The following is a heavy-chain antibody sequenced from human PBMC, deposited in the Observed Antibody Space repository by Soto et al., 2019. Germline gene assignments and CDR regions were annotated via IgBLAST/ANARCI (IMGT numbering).Heavy chain of an antibody. CDR2: ISGSGSNI. V-gene: IGHV3-48*01. CDR3: ATDLNWAFDF. D-gene: IGHD3-16*01. J-gene: IGHJ4*02. Sequence: GGSLRLSCAASGFTFSSYSMNWVRQAPGKGLEWVAYISGSGSNIHYADSVKGRFTVYRDNTKNSLFLQMNSLRAEDTAMYYCATDLNWAFDFWGQGTLVTVSS. CDR1: GFTFSSYS.